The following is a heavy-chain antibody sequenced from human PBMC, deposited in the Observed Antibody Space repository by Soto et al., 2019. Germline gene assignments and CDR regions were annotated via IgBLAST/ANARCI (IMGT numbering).Heavy chain of an antibody. V-gene: IGHV4-31*03. CDR1: GGSISSGGYY. D-gene: IGHD3-22*01. J-gene: IGHJ4*02. CDR2: IYYSGST. CDR3: AREIYYDSRGFYTY. Sequence: PSETLSLTCTVSGGSISSGGYYWSWVRQHPGKGLEWIGYIYYSGSTFYNLSLKSRVTISVDTSKNQFSLKLSSVTAADTAVYYWAREIYYDSRGFYTYGGRGTRVTVSS.